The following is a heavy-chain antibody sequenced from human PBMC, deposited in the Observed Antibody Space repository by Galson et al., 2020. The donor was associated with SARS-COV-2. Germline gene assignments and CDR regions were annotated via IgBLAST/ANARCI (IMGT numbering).Heavy chain of an antibody. CDR2: ISYDGSNE. CDR3: ARDLYNWNYVGTLDY. D-gene: IGHD1-7*01. Sequence: TGGSLRLSCAASGFTFSNYGMHWVRHAPGKGLEWVAIISYDGSNEYYTDSVKGRFTISRDNSKNTLYLHMSSLRAEDTAVYYCARDLYNWNYVGTLDYWGQGTLVTVSS. V-gene: IGHV3-30*03. J-gene: IGHJ4*02. CDR1: GFTFSNYG.